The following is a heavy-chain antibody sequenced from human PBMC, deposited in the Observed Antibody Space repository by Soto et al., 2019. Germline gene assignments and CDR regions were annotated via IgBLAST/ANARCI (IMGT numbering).Heavy chain of an antibody. CDR2: IWYDGSNK. CDR1: GFTFSSYG. Sequence: GGSLRLSCAASGFTFSSYGMHWVRQAPGKWLEWVAVIWYDGSNKYYADSVKGRFTISRDNSKNTLYLQMNSLRAEDTAVYYCARESGGVRAAAGDYYYYGMDVWGQGXTVTVYS. CDR3: ARESGGVRAAAGDYYYYGMDV. J-gene: IGHJ6*02. D-gene: IGHD6-13*01. V-gene: IGHV3-33*01.